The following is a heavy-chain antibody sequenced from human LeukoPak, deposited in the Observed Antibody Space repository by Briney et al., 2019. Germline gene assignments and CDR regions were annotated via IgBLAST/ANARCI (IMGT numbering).Heavy chain of an antibody. D-gene: IGHD6-13*01. CDR1: GFTFSEYY. CDR3: ARGDSSPVFFDF. Sequence: GGSLRLSCAASGFTFSEYYMSWVRQAPGKGLEWVAYITSSGSTSYYSDSVRGRFTISKDNTRNTLFLQMNSLRGEDTAVYYCARGDSSPVFFDFWGQGTRVTVSS. CDR2: ITSSGSTS. J-gene: IGHJ4*02. V-gene: IGHV3-11*01.